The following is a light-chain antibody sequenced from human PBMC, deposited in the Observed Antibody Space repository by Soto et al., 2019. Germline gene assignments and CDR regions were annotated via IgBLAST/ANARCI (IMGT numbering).Light chain of an antibody. CDR1: SSDVGGYNY. J-gene: IGLJ2*01. Sequence: QSVLTQPASVSGSPGQSITISCTGTSSDVGGYNYVSWYQQHPGKAPKLMIYDVSNRPSGVSNRFSGSKSGNTSSLTISGIQAEGEADYYCSSYTSSLVVFGGGTKLTVL. V-gene: IGLV2-14*01. CDR3: SSYTSSLVV. CDR2: DVS.